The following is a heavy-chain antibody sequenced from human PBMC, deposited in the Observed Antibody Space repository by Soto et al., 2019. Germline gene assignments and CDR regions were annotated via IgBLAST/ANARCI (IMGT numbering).Heavy chain of an antibody. Sequence: SQTLSLTCAISGDSVSSKSAAWNWIRQSPSRGLEWLGRTYYRSKWSSDYAVSVKSRIIVKPDTSKNQFSLQLNSVTPEDTAVYYCARSSGHFDYWGQGTLVTVSS. CDR2: TYYRSKWSS. J-gene: IGHJ4*02. V-gene: IGHV6-1*01. CDR3: ARSSGHFDY. CDR1: GDSVSSKSAA. D-gene: IGHD6-25*01.